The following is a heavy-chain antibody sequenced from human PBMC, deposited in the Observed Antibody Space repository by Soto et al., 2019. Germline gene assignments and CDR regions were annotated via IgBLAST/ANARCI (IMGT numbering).Heavy chain of an antibody. Sequence: TSETLSLTCTVPGGSISSGGYYWSWIRQHPGKGLEWIGYIYYSGSTYYNPSLKSRVTISVDTSKNQFSLKLSSVTAADTAVYYCARVNSTGSDPPDYWGQGTLVTVSS. CDR3: ARVNSTGSDPPDY. D-gene: IGHD1-1*01. V-gene: IGHV4-31*03. J-gene: IGHJ4*02. CDR2: IYYSGST. CDR1: GGSISSGGYY.